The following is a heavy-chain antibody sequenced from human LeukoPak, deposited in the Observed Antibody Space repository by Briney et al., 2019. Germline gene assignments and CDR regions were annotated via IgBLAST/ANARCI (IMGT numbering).Heavy chain of an antibody. CDR1: GFTFKSYG. Sequence: GGSLRLSCAASGFTFKSYGMHWVRQAPGKGLEWVAIIWYDGSNKYYADFVKGRFTTSRANSKNTLYLQMNSLRADDTAVYYCARVSGYSGTWYVDYWGQGTLVTVSS. V-gene: IGHV3-33*01. CDR2: IWYDGSNK. D-gene: IGHD6-13*01. CDR3: ARVSGYSGTWYVDY. J-gene: IGHJ4*02.